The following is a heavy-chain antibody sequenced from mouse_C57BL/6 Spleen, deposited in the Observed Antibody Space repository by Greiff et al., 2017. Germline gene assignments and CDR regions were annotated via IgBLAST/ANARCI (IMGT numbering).Heavy chain of an antibody. J-gene: IGHJ4*01. V-gene: IGHV8-8*01. Sequence: ESGPGILQPSQTLSLPCSFSGFSLSTFGMGVGWIRPPSGKGLEWLAHIWWDDATYYNPALKSLLTISKDTSKNPVFLKIAHVDTADTATYYWARRARAYYSNSYYAMDYWGQGTSVTVSS. CDR3: ARRARAYYSNSYYAMDY. D-gene: IGHD2-5*01. CDR2: IWWDDAT. CDR1: GFSLSTFGMG.